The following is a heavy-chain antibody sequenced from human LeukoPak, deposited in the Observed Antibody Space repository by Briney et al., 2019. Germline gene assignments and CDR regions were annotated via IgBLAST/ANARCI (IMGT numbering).Heavy chain of an antibody. CDR2: IYHSGST. J-gene: IGHJ4*02. V-gene: IGHV4-30-2*01. CDR3: ARVVPAATFDY. Sequence: PSQTLSLTCAVSGGSISSGGYSWSWIRQPPGKGLEWIGYIYHSGSTYYNPSLKSRVTISVDRSKNQFSLKLSPVTAADTAVYYCARVVPAATFDYWGQGTLVTVSS. D-gene: IGHD2-2*01. CDR1: GGSISSGGYS.